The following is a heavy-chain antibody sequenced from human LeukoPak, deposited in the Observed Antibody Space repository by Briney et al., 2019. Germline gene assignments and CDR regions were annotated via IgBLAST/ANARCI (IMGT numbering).Heavy chain of an antibody. J-gene: IGHJ4*02. CDR2: IRYDGSNK. CDR3: ARGDWNDPFMYYFDY. D-gene: IGHD1-1*01. Sequence: GGSLRLSCAASGFTFSSYGMHWVRQAPGKGLEWVAVIRYDGSNKYYADSVKGRFTISRDNSKNTLYLQMNSLRAEDTAVYYCARGDWNDPFMYYFDYWGQGTLVTVSS. CDR1: GFTFSSYG. V-gene: IGHV3-33*01.